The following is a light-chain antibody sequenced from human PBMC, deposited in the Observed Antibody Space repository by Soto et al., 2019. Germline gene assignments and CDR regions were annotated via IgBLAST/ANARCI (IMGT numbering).Light chain of an antibody. CDR2: KND. CDR1: SSNIGRNY. V-gene: IGLV1-47*01. CDR3: ATWDANLRGWV. J-gene: IGLJ3*02. Sequence: QSVLSQPPSASGNPGQRITISCSGSSSNIGRNYVYWYQQLPGTAPKLLIFKNDQRPSGVPDRFSGSKSGTSASLAISGLRPEDEADYYCATWDANLRGWVFGGGTKLTVL.